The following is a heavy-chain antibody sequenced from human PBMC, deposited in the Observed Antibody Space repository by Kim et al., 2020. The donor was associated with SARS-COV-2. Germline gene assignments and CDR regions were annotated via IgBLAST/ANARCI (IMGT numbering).Heavy chain of an antibody. J-gene: IGHJ6*02. V-gene: IGHV3-53*01. D-gene: IGHD3-9*01. CDR1: GFTVSSNY. CDR3: ARDRVSEWGDILTGYNPYYYYYGMDV. CDR2: IYSGGST. Sequence: GGSLRLSCAASGFTVSSNYMSWVRQAPGKGLEWVSVIYSGGSTYYADSVKGRFTISRDNSKNTLYLQMNSPRAEDTAVYYCARDRVSEWGDILTGYNPYYYYYGMDVWGQGTTVTVSS.